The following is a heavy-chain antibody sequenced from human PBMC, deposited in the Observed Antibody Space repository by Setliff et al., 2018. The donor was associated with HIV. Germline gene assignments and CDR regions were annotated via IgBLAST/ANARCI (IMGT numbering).Heavy chain of an antibody. J-gene: IGHJ4*02. CDR2: FYYSGST. D-gene: IGHD3-10*01. CDR3: ARALMVRGVTTPFDS. Sequence: KTSETLSLTCTVSGGSISTHYWSWIRQSPGKGLEWIGYFYYSGSTNYNPSLRSRLTISADTSKKQLYLRVTSVTAADTAVYYCARALMVRGVTTPFDSWGQGTLVTVPQ. V-gene: IGHV4-59*11. CDR1: GGSISTHY.